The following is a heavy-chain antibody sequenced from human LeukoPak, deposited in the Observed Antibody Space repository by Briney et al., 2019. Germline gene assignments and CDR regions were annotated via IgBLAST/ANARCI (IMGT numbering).Heavy chain of an antibody. CDR3: AHSRYCSSTSCYKAPFDY. CDR2: IYWNDDK. D-gene: IGHD2-2*02. CDR1: GFSLSTSGVG. V-gene: IGHV2-5*01. Sequence: SGPTLVKPTQTLTLTCTFSGFSLSTSGVGVGWIRQPPGKALEWPALIYWNDDKRYSPSLKSRLTITKDTSKNQVVLTMTNMDPVDTATYYCAHSRYCSSTSCYKAPFDYWGQGTLVTVSS. J-gene: IGHJ4*02.